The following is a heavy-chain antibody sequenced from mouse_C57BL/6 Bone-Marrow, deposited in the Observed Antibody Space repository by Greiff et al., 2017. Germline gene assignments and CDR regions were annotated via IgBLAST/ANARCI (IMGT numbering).Heavy chain of an antibody. J-gene: IGHJ3*01. Sequence: VQLQQPGAELVMPGASVKLSCKASGYTFTSCWMHWVKQRPGQGLEWIGEIDPSDSYTNYNQKFKGKSTLTVDKSSSTAYMQLSSLTSEDSAVYYCARRDYYGSSYCFAYWGQGTLVTVSA. CDR1: GYTFTSCW. CDR3: ARRDYYGSSYCFAY. D-gene: IGHD1-1*01. CDR2: IDPSDSYT. V-gene: IGHV1-69*01.